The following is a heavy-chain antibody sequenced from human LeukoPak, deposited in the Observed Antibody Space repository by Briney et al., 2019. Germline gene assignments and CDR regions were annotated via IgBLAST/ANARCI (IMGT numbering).Heavy chain of an antibody. CDR1: KFTFSGYW. Sequence: GGSLRLSCAASKFTFSGYWVSWVRQAPGKGLEWVAYMNQLGNEKNYLDPVKGRFTISRDNAKNSLYLQMTSLRAEDTAVYYCARGTYYYEFWGQGTLVTVSS. D-gene: IGHD3-16*01. CDR3: ARGTYYYEF. CDR2: MNQLGNEK. V-gene: IGHV3-7*04. J-gene: IGHJ4*02.